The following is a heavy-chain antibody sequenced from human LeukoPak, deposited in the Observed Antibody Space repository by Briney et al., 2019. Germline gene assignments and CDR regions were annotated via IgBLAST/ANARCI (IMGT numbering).Heavy chain of an antibody. CDR3: AIHIAVTGAEYFQH. D-gene: IGHD6-19*01. CDR1: GGTFSSYA. Sequence: ASVKVSCKASGGTFSSYAISWVRQAPGQGLEWMGRIIPIFGTANYAQKFQGRVTITTDESTSTAYMELSSLRSEDTAVYYCAIHIAVTGAEYFQHWGQGTLVTVSS. V-gene: IGHV1-69*05. CDR2: IIPIFGTA. J-gene: IGHJ1*01.